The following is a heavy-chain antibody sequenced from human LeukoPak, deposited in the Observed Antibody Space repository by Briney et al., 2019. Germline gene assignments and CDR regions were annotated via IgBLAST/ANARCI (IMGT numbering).Heavy chain of an antibody. Sequence: SETLSLTCTVSGGSICSGGYYWSWIRQPPGKGLEWIGYIYHSGSTYYNPSLKSRVTISVDRSKNQFSLKLSSVTAADTAVYYCARVLTLYYFDYWGQGTLVTVSS. CDR1: GGSICSGGYY. CDR2: IYHSGST. V-gene: IGHV4-30-2*01. CDR3: ARVLTLYYFDY. J-gene: IGHJ4*02.